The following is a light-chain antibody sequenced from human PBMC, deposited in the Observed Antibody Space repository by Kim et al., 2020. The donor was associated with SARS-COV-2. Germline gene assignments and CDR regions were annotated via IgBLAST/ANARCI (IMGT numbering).Light chain of an antibody. CDR2: GET. Sequence: PGERATLSCRASQSVTSSYLAWYQQKPGQAPRLLIFGETSRATGIPDRFRGSGSGTDFTLTISRLEPEDFATYYCQQYDRPPWTLGQGTKVDIK. CDR3: QQYDRPPWT. J-gene: IGKJ1*01. CDR1: QSVTSSY. V-gene: IGKV3-20*01.